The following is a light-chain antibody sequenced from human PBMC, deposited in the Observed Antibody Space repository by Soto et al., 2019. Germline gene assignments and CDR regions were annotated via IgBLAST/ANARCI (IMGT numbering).Light chain of an antibody. V-gene: IGKV3-15*01. Sequence: EIVTAHSPATLSGSGGERATLSFRASQPIASNVAWYQQRPGQPPRLLIFGASTRASDVPDGFTGSGSGTQFTLTIASLHSEDFAVYFCQQYNNWPYTFGQGTKVDIK. CDR3: QQYNNWPYT. CDR2: GAS. CDR1: QPIASN. J-gene: IGKJ2*01.